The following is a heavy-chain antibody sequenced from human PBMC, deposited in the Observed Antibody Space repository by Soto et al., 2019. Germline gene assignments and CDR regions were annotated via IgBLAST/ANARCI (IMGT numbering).Heavy chain of an antibody. D-gene: IGHD2-2*01. CDR1: GGSISSSNW. CDR3: ARDSDSGYCSSTSCYSRWFDP. CDR2: IYHSGST. Sequence: PSETLSLTCAVSGGSISSSNWWSWVRQPPGKGLEWIGEIYHSGSTNYNPSLKSRVTISVDKSKNQFSLKLSSVTAADTAVYYCARDSDSGYCSSTSCYSRWFDPWGQGTLVTVSS. J-gene: IGHJ5*02. V-gene: IGHV4-4*02.